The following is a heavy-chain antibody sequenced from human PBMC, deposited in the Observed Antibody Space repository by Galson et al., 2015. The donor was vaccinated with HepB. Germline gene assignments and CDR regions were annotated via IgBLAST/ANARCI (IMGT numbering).Heavy chain of an antibody. CDR1: GFTFSNYT. V-gene: IGHV3-21*01. J-gene: IGHJ4*02. CDR2: ITGDNNFI. D-gene: IGHD5-18*01. Sequence: SLRLSCAASGFTFSNYTINWVRQAPGKGLEWVSSITGDNNFIYYAGSVKGRVIISRDNAKNSLYLQMNSLRAEDTAVYYCARGSGYSSGPFDHWGQGTLVAVSS. CDR3: ARGSGYSSGPFDH.